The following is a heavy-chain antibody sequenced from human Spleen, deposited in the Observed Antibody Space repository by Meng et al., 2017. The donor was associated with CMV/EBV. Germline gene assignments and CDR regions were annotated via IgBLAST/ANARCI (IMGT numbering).Heavy chain of an antibody. CDR3: AKNIGSYYSDAFDI. CDR1: GFTFSSYS. J-gene: IGHJ3*02. Sequence: GGSLRLSCAASGFTFSSYSMNWVRQAPGKGLEWVSSISSSSSYIYYADSVKGRFTISRDNAKNSLFLQPNSLRAEDTAVYYCAKNIGSYYSDAFDIWGQGTMVTVSS. V-gene: IGHV3-21*01. CDR2: ISSSSSYI. D-gene: IGHD1-26*01.